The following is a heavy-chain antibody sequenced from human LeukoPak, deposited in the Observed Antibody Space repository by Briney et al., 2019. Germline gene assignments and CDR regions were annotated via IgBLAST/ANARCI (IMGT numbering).Heavy chain of an antibody. V-gene: IGHV4-59*01. J-gene: IGHJ4*02. Sequence: SETLSLTCTVSGGSISNYYWSWIRHTPGKGLEWIGYIYYRGNTNYNPSLKSRVTISADTSKNQFSLKLSSVTAADTAVYYCARVAREITGIYYFDYWGQGTLVTVSS. CDR3: ARVAREITGIYYFDY. CDR1: GGSISNYY. CDR2: IYYRGNT. D-gene: IGHD3-16*01.